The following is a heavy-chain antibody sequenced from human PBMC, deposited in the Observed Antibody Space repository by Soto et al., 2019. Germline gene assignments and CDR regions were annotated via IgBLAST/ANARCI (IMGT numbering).Heavy chain of an antibody. V-gene: IGHV1-46*01. CDR3: ASVVGSGYTELDY. Sequence: ASVKVSCTASGYTFTSYYMHWVRQAPGQGLEWMGIINPSGGSTSYAQKFQGRVTMTRDTSTSTVYMELSSLRSEDTAVYYCASVVGSGYTELDYWGQGTLVTVSS. J-gene: IGHJ4*02. CDR1: GYTFTSYY. CDR2: INPSGGST. D-gene: IGHD3-22*01.